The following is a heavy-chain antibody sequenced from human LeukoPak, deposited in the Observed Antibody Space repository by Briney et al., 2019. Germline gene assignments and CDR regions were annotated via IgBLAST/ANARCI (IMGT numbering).Heavy chain of an antibody. CDR1: GYTFTGYY. V-gene: IGHV1-2*02. J-gene: IGHJ6*02. D-gene: IGHD3-9*01. CDR2: INPNSGGT. CDR3: ATAILKYFDWLYSGYGMDV. Sequence: ASVKVSCKASGYTFTGYYMHWVRQAPGQGLEWMGWINPNSGGTNYAQKFQGRVTMTRDTSIGTAYMELSRLRSDDTAVYYCATAILKYFDWLYSGYGMDVWGQGTTVTVSS.